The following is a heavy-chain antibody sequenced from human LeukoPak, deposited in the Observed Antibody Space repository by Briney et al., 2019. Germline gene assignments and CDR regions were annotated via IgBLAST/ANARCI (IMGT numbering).Heavy chain of an antibody. CDR2: ISGSGGST. V-gene: IGHV3-23*01. Sequence: GGSLRLSCAASGFTFSSYAMSWVRQAPGKGLEWVSAISGSGGSTYYADSVKGRFTISRDNSKNTLYLQMNSLRAEDTAVYYCANRIVRASDYFDYWGQGTLVTVSS. J-gene: IGHJ4*02. CDR1: GFTFSSYA. D-gene: IGHD1-26*01. CDR3: ANRIVRASDYFDY.